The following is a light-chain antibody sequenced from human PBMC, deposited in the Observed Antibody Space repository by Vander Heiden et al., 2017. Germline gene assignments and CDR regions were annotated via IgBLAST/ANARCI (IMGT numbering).Light chain of an antibody. Sequence: QTVVTQEPSFSVSPGGTVTLTCGSSSGSAYTNAYPSWYQQTPGQSPRTIIYSTNTRSSVVPDRFSGSILGNTAARTITGAQAEDEADYYCVLYMGSGMSVFSGGTKLPVL. CDR3: VLYMGSGMSV. CDR2: STN. V-gene: IGLV8-61*01. J-gene: IGLJ2*01. CDR1: SGSAYTNAY.